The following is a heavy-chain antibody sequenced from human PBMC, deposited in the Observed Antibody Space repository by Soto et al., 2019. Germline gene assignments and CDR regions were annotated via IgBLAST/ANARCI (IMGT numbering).Heavy chain of an antibody. CDR3: ARNKIYALDL. D-gene: IGHD1-1*01. Sequence: GASVKVSCKVSGYTFNSYDFTWVRQAPGQGLEWMGWIGAYTGNTQYAEKLQGRLSLTIDASTSTAYMELRSLTSDDTAMYYCARNKIYALDLW. CDR2: IGAYTGNT. CDR1: GYTFNSYD. J-gene: IGHJ2*01. V-gene: IGHV1-18*01.